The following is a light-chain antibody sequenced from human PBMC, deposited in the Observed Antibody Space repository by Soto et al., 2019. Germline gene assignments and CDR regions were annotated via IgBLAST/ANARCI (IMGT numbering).Light chain of an antibody. CDR3: QQYCSSPPYT. Sequence: EIVLTQSPGTLSLSPGERATLSCRASQSVSSSYLAWYQQKPGQAPRLLIYGASSRATGIQDRFSGSVSGTDFTLSISRLEPEDFAVYYCQQYCSSPPYTFGQGTKLEIK. CDR2: GAS. J-gene: IGKJ2*01. V-gene: IGKV3-20*01. CDR1: QSVSSSY.